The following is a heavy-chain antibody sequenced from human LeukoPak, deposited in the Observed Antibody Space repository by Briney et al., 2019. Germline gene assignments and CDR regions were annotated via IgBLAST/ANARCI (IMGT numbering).Heavy chain of an antibody. CDR2: ISEIGTT. J-gene: IGHJ4*02. Sequence: PSQTLSLTCTIFGDSIKNEDYYWNWVRQPPGKGLEWIGYISEIGTTYYNPSLESRVTISVDRSKNQVSLRLTSVTAADTAVYYCARSYFGSGTFNGFDYWGQGTLVTVSS. V-gene: IGHV4-30-2*01. D-gene: IGHD3-10*01. CDR3: ARSYFGSGTFNGFDY. CDR1: GDSIKNEDYY.